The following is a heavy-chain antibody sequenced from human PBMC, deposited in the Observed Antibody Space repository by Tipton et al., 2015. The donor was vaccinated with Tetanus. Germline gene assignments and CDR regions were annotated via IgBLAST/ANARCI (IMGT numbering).Heavy chain of an antibody. CDR1: GYTLTELS. CDR2: FDPEDGET. Sequence: QLVQSGAEVKKPGASVKVSCKVSGYTLTELSMRWVRQAPGKGLEWMGGFDPEDGETIYAQKFQGRVTMTEETSTDTAYMELSSLRSGDTAVYYCATDDYGSGSHYYYGMDVWGQGTTVTVSS. J-gene: IGHJ6*02. V-gene: IGHV1-24*01. CDR3: ATDDYGSGSHYYYGMDV. D-gene: IGHD3-10*01.